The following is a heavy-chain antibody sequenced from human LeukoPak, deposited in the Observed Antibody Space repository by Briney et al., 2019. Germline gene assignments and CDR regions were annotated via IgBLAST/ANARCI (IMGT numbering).Heavy chain of an antibody. D-gene: IGHD3-22*01. CDR1: GFTFSSYW. J-gene: IGHJ4*02. Sequence: GGSLRLSCAPSGFTFSSYWMHWVRQAPGKGLVWVSRMNSDGSSTSYADSVKGRFTISRDNAKNTLYLQMNGLRADDTAVYYCGIRDTSDYYVFWGQGTLVTVSS. CDR2: MNSDGSST. CDR3: GIRDTSDYYVF. V-gene: IGHV3-74*01.